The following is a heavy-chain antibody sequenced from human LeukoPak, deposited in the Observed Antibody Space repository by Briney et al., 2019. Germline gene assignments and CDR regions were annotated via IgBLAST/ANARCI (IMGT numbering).Heavy chain of an antibody. CDR2: INHSGST. CDR3: ARGYSSGWYLYYFDY. D-gene: IGHD6-19*01. V-gene: IGHV4-34*01. CDR1: GGSFSGYH. Sequence: PSETLSLTCAVYGGSFSGYHWSWIRQPPGKGLEWIGEINHSGSTNYNPSLKSRVTISVDTSKNQFSLKLSSVTAADTAVYYCARGYSSGWYLYYFDYWGQGTLVTVSS. J-gene: IGHJ4*02.